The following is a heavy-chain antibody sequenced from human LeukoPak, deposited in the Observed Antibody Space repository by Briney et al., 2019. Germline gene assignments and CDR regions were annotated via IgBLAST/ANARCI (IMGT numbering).Heavy chain of an antibody. Sequence: GESLRLSGAAFGFSLSGYWMHWVRQAPGKGLVWVSRISPEGSGTTYADSVKGRFTISRDNSKNTLYLQMNSLRDEDAAVYHCTRVQAGRSGLMDVWGRGTTVTVSS. CDR1: GFSLSGYW. CDR3: TRVQAGRSGLMDV. D-gene: IGHD2-8*02. CDR2: ISPEGSGT. V-gene: IGHV3-74*01. J-gene: IGHJ6*02.